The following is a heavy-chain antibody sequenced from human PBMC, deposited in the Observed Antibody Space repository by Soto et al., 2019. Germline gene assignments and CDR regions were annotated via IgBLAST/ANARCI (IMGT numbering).Heavy chain of an antibody. CDR2: INPSGGST. Sequence: ASVNVSCKASGSTATSYYMHWVRHPPGQGLEWMGIINPSGGSTSYAQKFQGRVTMTRDTSTSTVYMELSSLRSEDTAVYYCARGYYYDSSGYYYLIYWGQGTLVTVSS. V-gene: IGHV1-46*01. D-gene: IGHD3-22*01. J-gene: IGHJ4*02. CDR1: GSTATSYY. CDR3: ARGYYYDSSGYYYLIY.